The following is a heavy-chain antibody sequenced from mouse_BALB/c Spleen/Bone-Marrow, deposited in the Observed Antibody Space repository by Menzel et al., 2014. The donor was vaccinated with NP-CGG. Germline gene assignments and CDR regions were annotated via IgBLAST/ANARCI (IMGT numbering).Heavy chain of an antibody. CDR2: INPSNGGT. V-gene: IGHV1S81*02. D-gene: IGHD2-10*01. CDR3: TRRSLLSDYYSKDY. J-gene: IGHJ4*01. Sequence: LQESGAELVKPGASVTLSCKASGYTFTSYYLYWVKQRPGQGLEWIGEINPSNGGTNFNERFKSHASLTVDKSSSTAYMQLNSLTSEDSADYSCTRRSLLSDYYSKDYWAQATPVTVPP. CDR1: GYTFTSYY.